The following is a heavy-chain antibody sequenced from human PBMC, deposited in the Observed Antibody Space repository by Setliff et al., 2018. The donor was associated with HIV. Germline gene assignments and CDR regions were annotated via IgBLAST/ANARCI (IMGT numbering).Heavy chain of an antibody. J-gene: IGHJ4*02. CDR3: ARETQTGTGSYLN. V-gene: IGHV1-46*01. D-gene: IGHD3-10*01. CDR2: INCENGDT. Sequence: ASVKVSCKTSGYTFTNYYVNWVRQAPGQGLEWMGIINCENGDTTYAQNFKDRVTVTRDTSTSTVYMDLSSLRPEDTAVYYCARETQTGTGSYLNWGQGTLVTVSS. CDR1: GYTFTNYY.